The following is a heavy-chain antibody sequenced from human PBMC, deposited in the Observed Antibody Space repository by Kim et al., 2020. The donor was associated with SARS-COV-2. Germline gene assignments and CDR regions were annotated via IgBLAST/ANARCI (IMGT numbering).Heavy chain of an antibody. CDR3: ARVGYGSGSYYNSPLDYYYYYGMDV. D-gene: IGHD3-10*01. J-gene: IGHJ6*02. V-gene: IGHV1-69*13. Sequence: SVKVSCKASGGTFSSYAISWVRQAPGQGLEWMGGIIPIFGTVNYAQKFQGRVTITADESTSTAYMELSSLRSEDTAVYYCARVGYGSGSYYNSPLDYYYYYGMDVWGQGTTVTVSS. CDR1: GGTFSSYA. CDR2: IIPIFGTV.